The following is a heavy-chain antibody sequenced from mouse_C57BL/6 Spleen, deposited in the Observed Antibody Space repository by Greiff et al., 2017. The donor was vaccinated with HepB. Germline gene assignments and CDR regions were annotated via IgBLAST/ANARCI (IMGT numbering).Heavy chain of an antibody. CDR2: ISSGGSYT. CDR1: GFTFSSYG. Sequence: EVHLVESGGDLVKPRGSLKLSCAASGFTFSSYGMSWVRQTPDKRLEWVATISSGGSYTYYPDSVKGRFTISSDNAKNPLYLQMSSLKSEDTAMYYCARQEYYGSSYWYFDVWGTGTTVTVSS. CDR3: ARQEYYGSSYWYFDV. D-gene: IGHD1-1*01. J-gene: IGHJ1*03. V-gene: IGHV5-6*01.